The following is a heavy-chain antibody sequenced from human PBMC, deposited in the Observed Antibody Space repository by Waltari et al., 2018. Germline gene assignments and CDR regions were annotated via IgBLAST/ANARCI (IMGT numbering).Heavy chain of an antibody. CDR1: GYSISSGYY. Sequence: QVQLQESGPGLVKPSETLSLTCTVPGYSISSGYYWGWLRHPPGKGLEWIGSIYHSGSTYYNPSLKSRVTISVDTSKNQFSLKLSSVTAADTAVYYCARVSVATIDRTFDYWGQGTLVTVSS. J-gene: IGHJ4*02. D-gene: IGHD5-12*01. CDR2: IYHSGST. V-gene: IGHV4-38-2*02. CDR3: ARVSVATIDRTFDY.